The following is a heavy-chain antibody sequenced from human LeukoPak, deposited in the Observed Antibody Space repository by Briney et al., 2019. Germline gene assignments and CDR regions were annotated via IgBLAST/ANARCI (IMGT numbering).Heavy chain of an antibody. V-gene: IGHV3-23*01. D-gene: IGHD3-22*01. J-gene: IGHJ4*02. CDR3: ARGGYYDSSGYSV. Sequence: GGSLRLSCAASGFTFSSSAMSWVRQAPGKGLEWVSAISNNGGYTYYADSVQGRFTISRDNSKSTLYLQMNSLRAEDTAVYYCARGGYYDSSGYSVWGQGTLVTVSS. CDR1: GFTFSSSA. CDR2: ISNNGGYT.